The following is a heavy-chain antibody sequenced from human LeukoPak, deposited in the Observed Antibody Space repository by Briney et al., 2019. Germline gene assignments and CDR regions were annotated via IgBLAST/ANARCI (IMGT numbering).Heavy chain of an antibody. J-gene: IGHJ6*02. D-gene: IGHD3-10*01. Sequence: ASVKVSCKTSGYTFTSYGFTWVRQAPGQGLEWMGWINAYNSNTNYAQKLQGRVTMTTDTSTSTAYLELRSLRSDDTAVYYCTRVPPYGSGSLDLCLDVWGQGTTVTVSS. CDR3: TRVPPYGSGSLDLCLDV. CDR1: GYTFTSYG. CDR2: INAYNSNT. V-gene: IGHV1-18*01.